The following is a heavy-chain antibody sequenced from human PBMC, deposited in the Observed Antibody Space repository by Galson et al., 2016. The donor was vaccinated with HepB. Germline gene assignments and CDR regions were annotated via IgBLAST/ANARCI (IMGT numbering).Heavy chain of an antibody. CDR3: ASYPGYFPGN. CDR1: GFTFSTYG. CDR2: IWYDGSQR. D-gene: IGHD3-9*01. V-gene: IGHV3-33*08. Sequence: SLRLSCAASGFTFSTYGLHWVRQAPGKGLEWVAVIWYDGSQRYYSDSVEGRFTISRDNAKNSLYLQMNSLRAEDTAVYYCASYPGYFPGNWGQGTLVTVSS. J-gene: IGHJ4*02.